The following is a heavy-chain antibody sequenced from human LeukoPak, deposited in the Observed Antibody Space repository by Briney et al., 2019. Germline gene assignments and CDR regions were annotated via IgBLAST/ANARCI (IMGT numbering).Heavy chain of an antibody. CDR3: ASHSGGYAY. J-gene: IGHJ4*02. CDR1: SGSISSGSSY. CDR2: IYTSGST. D-gene: IGHD5-12*01. V-gene: IGHV4-61*09. Sequence: SETLSLTCSVSSGSISSGSSYWNWIRQPAGKGLEWIGHIYTSGSTHYNPSLKSRATISADTSKNQFSLKLSSVTAADTAVYYCASHSGGYAYWGQGTLVTVSS.